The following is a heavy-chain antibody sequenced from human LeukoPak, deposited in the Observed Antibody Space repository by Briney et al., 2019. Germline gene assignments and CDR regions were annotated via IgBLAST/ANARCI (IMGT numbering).Heavy chain of an antibody. CDR1: GGSISSGSYY. J-gene: IGHJ4*02. CDR2: VFTSGST. CDR3: ARNRGVGYPDY. D-gene: IGHD1-26*01. V-gene: IGHV4-61*02. Sequence: SETLSLTCIVSGGSISSGSYYWSWIRQPAGKGLEWIGRVFTSGSTDYNPSFKSRVTISVDTSKKQVSLRLSSVTAADTAVYYCARNRGVGYPDYWGQGALVTVSS.